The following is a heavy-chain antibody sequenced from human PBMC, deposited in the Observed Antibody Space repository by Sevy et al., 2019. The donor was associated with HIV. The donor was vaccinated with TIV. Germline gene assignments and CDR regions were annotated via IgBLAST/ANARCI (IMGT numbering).Heavy chain of an antibody. D-gene: IGHD2-8*01. J-gene: IGHJ4*02. CDR1: GFTFSYSG. Sequence: GGSLRLSCAASGFTFSYSGMHWVRQAPGKGLEWLTFIQFDGSSQYYADSVKGRFTILRDNSKNTLYLQMNSLRGDDTAVYYCAKNTAAVGVGGFDCWGQGALVTVSS. CDR3: AKNTAAVGVGGFDC. V-gene: IGHV3-30*02. CDR2: IQFDGSSQ.